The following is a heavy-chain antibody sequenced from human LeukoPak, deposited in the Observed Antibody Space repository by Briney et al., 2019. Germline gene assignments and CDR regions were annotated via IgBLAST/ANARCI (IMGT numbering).Heavy chain of an antibody. CDR1: GFTFSSYE. CDR3: ARDLLWFGELFPFDY. V-gene: IGHV3-48*03. CDR2: ISSSGSTI. D-gene: IGHD3-10*01. J-gene: IGHJ4*02. Sequence: PGGSLRLSCAASGFTFSSYEMNWDRQAPGKGLEWVSYISSSGSTIYYADSVKGRFTISRDNAKNSLYLQMNSLRAEDTAVYYCARDLLWFGELFPFDYWGQGTLVTVSS.